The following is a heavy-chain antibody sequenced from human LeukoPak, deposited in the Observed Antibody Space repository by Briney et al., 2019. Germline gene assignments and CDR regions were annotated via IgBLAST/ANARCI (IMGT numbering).Heavy chain of an antibody. J-gene: IGHJ4*02. D-gene: IGHD3-10*01. CDR2: ISWNGRII. V-gene: IGHV3-9*01. CDR3: AKDRNYGSGTYLDY. Sequence: GGSLRLSCAASGVTFVDCTMHWVRQAPGKGLEWVAGISWNGRIIDYADSVKGRFTISRDNAKNSLYLQMNSLRPEDTALYYCAKDRNYGSGTYLDYWGQGTLVTVSS. CDR1: GVTFVDCT.